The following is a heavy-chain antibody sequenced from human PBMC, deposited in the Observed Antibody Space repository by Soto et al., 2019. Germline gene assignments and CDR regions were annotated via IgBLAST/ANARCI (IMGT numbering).Heavy chain of an antibody. V-gene: IGHV3-33*01. CDR3: ARDFSGSGRLDY. CDR2: IWYDGSNK. Sequence: ESGGGVVQPGRSLRLSCAASGFTFSSYGMHWVRQAPGKGLEWVAVIWYDGSNKYYADSVKGRFTISRDNSKNTLYLQMNSLRAEDTAVYYCARDFSGSGRLDYWGQGTLVTVSS. CDR1: GFTFSSYG. D-gene: IGHD3-10*01. J-gene: IGHJ4*02.